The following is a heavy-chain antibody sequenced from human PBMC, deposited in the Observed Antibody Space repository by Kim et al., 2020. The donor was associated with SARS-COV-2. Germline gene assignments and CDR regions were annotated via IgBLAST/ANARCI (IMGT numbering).Heavy chain of an antibody. CDR2: ISYDGSNK. J-gene: IGHJ4*02. V-gene: IGHV3-30*04. CDR1: GFTFNNYA. CDR3: ARALGGGYFSGLCY. Sequence: GGSLRLSCAASGFTFNNYAMNWVRQAPGKGLEWVAVISYDGSNKYYADSVKGRFTISRDNSKNTLYLQVNSLRADDTAVYYSARALGGGYFSGLCYWGQGTLGTVSS. D-gene: IGHD1-26*01.